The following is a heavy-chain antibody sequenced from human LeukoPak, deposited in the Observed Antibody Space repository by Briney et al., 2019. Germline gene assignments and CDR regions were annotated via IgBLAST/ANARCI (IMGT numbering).Heavy chain of an antibody. D-gene: IGHD3-22*01. Sequence: SETLSLTCTVSGGSISSSSYYWGWIRQPPGKGLEWNGSIYYSGSTYYNPSLKSRVTISVDTSKNQFSLKLSSVTAADTAVYYCARHLPYYYDSSGYSSWGQGTLVTVSS. CDR2: IYYSGST. CDR3: ARHLPYYYDSSGYSS. V-gene: IGHV4-39*01. CDR1: GGSISSSSYY. J-gene: IGHJ5*02.